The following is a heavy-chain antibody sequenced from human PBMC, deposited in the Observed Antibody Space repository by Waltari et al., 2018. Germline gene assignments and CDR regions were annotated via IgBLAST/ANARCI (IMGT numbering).Heavy chain of an antibody. V-gene: IGHV4-59*11. CDR1: GGSISSHY. D-gene: IGHD6-13*01. CDR3: ASSAAAGTFPFDY. CDR2: IYYSGNT. J-gene: IGHJ4*02. Sequence: QVQLQESGPGLVKPSETLSLTCTVSGGSISSHYWSWIRQPPGKGLEWIGYIYYSGNTNYNPSLKSRVTRSVDTSKNQFSLKLSSVTAADTAVYYCASSAAAGTFPFDYWGQGTLVTVSS.